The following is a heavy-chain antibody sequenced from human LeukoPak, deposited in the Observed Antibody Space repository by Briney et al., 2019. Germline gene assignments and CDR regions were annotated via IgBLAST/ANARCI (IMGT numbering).Heavy chain of an antibody. D-gene: IGHD1-14*01. J-gene: IGHJ3*01. CDR1: GFTFGNSW. V-gene: IGHV3-74*01. CDR2: INADGSTT. Sequence: GGSLRLSCAASGFTFGNSWVHWVRHAPGKGLAWVSLINADGSTTTYADSVKGRFTISRDNARNTVSLQMNSLTIEDTAVYYCVVVVEPPDSDGFDVWGQGTMITVSS. CDR3: VVVVEPPDSDGFDV.